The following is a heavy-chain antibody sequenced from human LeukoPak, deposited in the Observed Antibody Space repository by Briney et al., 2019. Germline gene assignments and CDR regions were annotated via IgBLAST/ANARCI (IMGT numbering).Heavy chain of an antibody. Sequence: GGSLRLSCAVSGFTFSSYWMSWVRQAPGKGLEWVANIKQDGSEKYYVDSVKGRFTISRDNAKNSLYLQMNSLRAEDTAVYYCARWFVTKAFDIWGQGTMVTVSS. V-gene: IGHV3-7*03. J-gene: IGHJ3*02. CDR3: ARWFVTKAFDI. D-gene: IGHD2/OR15-2a*01. CDR1: GFTFSSYW. CDR2: IKQDGSEK.